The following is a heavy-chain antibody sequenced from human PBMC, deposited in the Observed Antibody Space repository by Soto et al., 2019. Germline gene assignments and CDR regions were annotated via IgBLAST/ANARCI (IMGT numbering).Heavy chain of an antibody. J-gene: IGHJ6*02. D-gene: IGHD3-22*01. V-gene: IGHV3-30-3*01. CDR3: ARDLDYYDSSGYYQADYYYGMDV. CDR1: GFTFSSYA. CDR2: ISYDGSNK. Sequence: QVQLVESGGGVVQPGRSLRPSCAASGFTFSSYAMHWVRQAPGKGLEWVAVISYDGSNKYYADSVKGRFTISRDNSKNTLYLQMNSLRAEDTAVYYCARDLDYYDSSGYYQADYYYGMDVWGQGTTVTVSS.